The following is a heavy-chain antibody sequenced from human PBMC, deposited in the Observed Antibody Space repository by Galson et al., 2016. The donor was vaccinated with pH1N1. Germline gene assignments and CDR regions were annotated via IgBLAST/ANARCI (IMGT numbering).Heavy chain of an antibody. CDR3: ARVPRGEQLYFFDY. Sequence: SVKVSCKASGYTFISYDINWVRQATGQGLEWMGWMNPNSGNTGYAQKFQGGVTMTRNTSVSTAYMELSSLRSEDTAVYYCARVPRGEQLYFFDYWGQGTLVTVSS. V-gene: IGHV1-8*02. CDR2: MNPNSGNT. D-gene: IGHD3-16*01. J-gene: IGHJ4*02. CDR1: GYTFISYD.